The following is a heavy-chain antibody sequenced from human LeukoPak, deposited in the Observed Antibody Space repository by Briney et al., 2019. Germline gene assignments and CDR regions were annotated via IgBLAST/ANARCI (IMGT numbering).Heavy chain of an antibody. J-gene: IGHJ5*02. V-gene: IGHV4-34*01. D-gene: IGHD3-10*01. Sequence: SETLSLICAVYGGSFSGYYWSWIRQPPGKGLEWIGEINHSGSTNYNPSLKSRVTISVDTSKNQFSLKLSSVTAADTAVYYCARERQMVRGVIRVNWFDPWGQGTLVTVSS. CDR2: INHSGST. CDR1: GGSFSGYY. CDR3: ARERQMVRGVIRVNWFDP.